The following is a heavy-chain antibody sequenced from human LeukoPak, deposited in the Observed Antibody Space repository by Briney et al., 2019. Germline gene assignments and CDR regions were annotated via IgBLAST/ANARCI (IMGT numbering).Heavy chain of an antibody. V-gene: IGHV3-21*01. CDR3: TRAPPYYYDSSGYPPDAFDI. J-gene: IGHJ3*02. CDR1: GFTFSSYS. CDR2: ISSSSSYI. Sequence: PGGSLRLSCAASGFTFSSYSMNWVRQAPGKGLEWVSSISSSSSYIYYADSVKGRFTISRDNAKNSLYLQMNSLRAEDTAVYYCTRAPPYYYDSSGYPPDAFDIWGQGTMVTVSS. D-gene: IGHD3-22*01.